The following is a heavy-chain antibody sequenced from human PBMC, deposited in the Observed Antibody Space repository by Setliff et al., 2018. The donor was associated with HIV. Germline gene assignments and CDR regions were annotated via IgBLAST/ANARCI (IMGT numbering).Heavy chain of an antibody. V-gene: IGHV1-8*02. Sequence: ASVKVSCKPSGYTFTNYDINWVRQAAGQGLEWMGWMNPDSRNTGYAQRFEGSVTMTWDTSISTAYMELNHLKSDDTAVYYCARARTDYYDRRRRSHYYIDVWARGATVTAP. D-gene: IGHD3-22*01. CDR1: GYTFTNYD. CDR3: ARARTDYYDRRRRSHYYIDV. CDR2: MNPDSRNT. J-gene: IGHJ6*03.